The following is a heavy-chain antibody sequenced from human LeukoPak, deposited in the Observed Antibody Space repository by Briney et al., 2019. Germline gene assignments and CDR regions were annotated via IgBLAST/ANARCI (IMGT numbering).Heavy chain of an antibody. CDR3: ARDMAQDYYYYMDV. Sequence: SETLSLTCTVSGGSISSSSYYWGWIRQPPGKGLEWIGSIYYSGSTYYNPSLKSRVTISVDTSKNQFSLKLSSVTAADTAVYYCARDMAQDYYYYMDVWGKGTTVTVSS. CDR1: GGSISSSSYY. D-gene: IGHD3-10*01. V-gene: IGHV4-39*07. J-gene: IGHJ6*03. CDR2: IYYSGST.